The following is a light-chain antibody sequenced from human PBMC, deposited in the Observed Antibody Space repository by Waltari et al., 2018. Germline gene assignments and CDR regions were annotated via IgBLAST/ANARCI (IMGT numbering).Light chain of an antibody. V-gene: IGLV2-14*03. Sequence: QSALTQPASESGSHGQSITIPCTGTRKDVGGYNYVSWYQQHPGKAPKLMIYDVSNRPSGVSNRFSGSKSGNTASLTISGLQAEDEADYYCSSYTSSSTLPFGGGTKLTVL. J-gene: IGLJ2*01. CDR2: DVS. CDR1: RKDVGGYNY. CDR3: SSYTSSSTLP.